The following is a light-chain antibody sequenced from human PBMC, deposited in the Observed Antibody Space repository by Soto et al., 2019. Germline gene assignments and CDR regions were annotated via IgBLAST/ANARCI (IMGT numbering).Light chain of an antibody. J-gene: IGKJ5*01. CDR3: QQSYSTPPT. Sequence: DIQMTQSPSTLSASVGDRVSITCRASQTIFSWLAWYQQKPGTPPKLLIYAASSLQSGVPSRFSGSGSGTDFTLTISSLQPEDFATYYCQQSYSTPPTFGQGTRLEIK. CDR1: QTIFSW. CDR2: AAS. V-gene: IGKV1-39*01.